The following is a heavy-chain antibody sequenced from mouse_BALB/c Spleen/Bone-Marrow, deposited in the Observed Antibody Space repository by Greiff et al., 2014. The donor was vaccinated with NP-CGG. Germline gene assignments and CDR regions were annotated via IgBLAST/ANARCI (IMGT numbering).Heavy chain of an antibody. D-gene: IGHD1-1*01. CDR1: GFNIKDYY. J-gene: IGHJ2*01. CDR3: NAHITTVSY. CDR2: IDPENGDT. V-gene: IGHV14-4*02. Sequence: VQLQQPGAELVRSGASVKLSCTASGFNIKDYYMHWVKQRPEQGLEWIGWIDPENGDTEYVPKFQGKATMTADTSSNTAYLQLSSLTPEDTAVYYCNAHITTVSYWGQGTTLTVSS.